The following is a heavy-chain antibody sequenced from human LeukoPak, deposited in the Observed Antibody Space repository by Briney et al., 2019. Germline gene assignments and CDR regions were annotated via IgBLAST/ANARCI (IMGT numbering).Heavy chain of an antibody. V-gene: IGHV4-34*01. J-gene: IGHJ4*02. CDR3: ARGRAEDDIVGATTLDY. CDR1: GGSFSGYY. Sequence: SETPSLTCAVYGGSFSGYYWSWIRQPPGKGLEWIGEINHSGSTNYNPSLKSRVTISVDTSKNQFSLKLSSVTAADTAVYYCARGRAEDDIVGATTLDYWGQGTLVTVSS. CDR2: INHSGST. D-gene: IGHD1-26*01.